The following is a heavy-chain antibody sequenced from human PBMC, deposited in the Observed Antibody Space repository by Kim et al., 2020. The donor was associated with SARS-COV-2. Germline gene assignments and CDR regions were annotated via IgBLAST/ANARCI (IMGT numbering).Heavy chain of an antibody. Sequence: NPSLKSRVTISVDTSKNQFSLKLSSVTAADTAVYYCAVPYCSSTSCHIDYWGQGTLVTVSS. D-gene: IGHD2-2*02. J-gene: IGHJ4*02. V-gene: IGHV4-31*02. CDR3: AVPYCSSTSCHIDY.